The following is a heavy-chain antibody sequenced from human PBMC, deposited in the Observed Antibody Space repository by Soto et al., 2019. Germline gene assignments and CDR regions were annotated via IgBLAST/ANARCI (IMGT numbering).Heavy chain of an antibody. CDR2: ISWNSGSI. CDR3: AKDNPYYGMDV. Sequence: EVQLVESGGGLVQPGRSLRLSCAASGFTFDDYAMHWVRQAPGKGLEWVSGISWNSGSIGYAYSVKGRFTISRDNAKNSLYLQMNSLRAEDTALYYCAKDNPYYGMDVWGQGTTVTVSS. V-gene: IGHV3-9*01. J-gene: IGHJ6*02. CDR1: GFTFDDYA.